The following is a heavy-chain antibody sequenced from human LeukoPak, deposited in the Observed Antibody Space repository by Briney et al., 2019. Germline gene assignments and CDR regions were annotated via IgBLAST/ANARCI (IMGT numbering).Heavy chain of an antibody. CDR1: GFTSSSYG. Sequence: PGGSLRPSCVASGFTSSSYGMHRARQAPGKGLEWVAVISYDGSNEYYADSVKGRFTTSRDNSKNTLYLQMNSLRPEDTAVYYCSQDRCIRPIPMAGQDYWGQGTQVTVSS. CDR2: ISYDGSNE. D-gene: IGHD6-19*01. J-gene: IGHJ4*02. CDR3: SQDRCIRPIPMAGQDY. V-gene: IGHV3-30*18.